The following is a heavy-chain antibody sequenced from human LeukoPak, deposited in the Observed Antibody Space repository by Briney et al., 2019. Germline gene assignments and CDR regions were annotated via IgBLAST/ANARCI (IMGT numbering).Heavy chain of an antibody. CDR1: GDSMRKYC. V-gene: IGHV4-4*07. CDR3: ARDPQYYDILTGYYYYYMDV. Sequence: SETLSLTCTVSGDSMRKYCWSWIRQPAGKGLEWIGRIYASGDTKYNPSLKSRVAMSVDTSKNYFSLKLTSVTAADTAVYYCARDPQYYDILTGYYYYYMDVWGKGTTVTVSS. CDR2: IYASGDT. D-gene: IGHD3-9*01. J-gene: IGHJ6*03.